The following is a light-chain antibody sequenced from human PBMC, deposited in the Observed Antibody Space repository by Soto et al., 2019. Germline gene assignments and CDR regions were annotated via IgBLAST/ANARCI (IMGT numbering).Light chain of an antibody. V-gene: IGLV2-23*01. CDR1: SSDVGTYNP. CDR2: EGS. J-gene: IGLJ1*01. Sequence: QSVLTQPASVSGSPGQSITISCAATSSDVGTYNPVSWYQHHPGKAPKVIIYEGSKRPSGISNRFSGSKSGNTASLTISGLQTEDEADYYCCSYAGSNTPKYVFGSGTKLTVL. CDR3: CSYAGSNTPKYV.